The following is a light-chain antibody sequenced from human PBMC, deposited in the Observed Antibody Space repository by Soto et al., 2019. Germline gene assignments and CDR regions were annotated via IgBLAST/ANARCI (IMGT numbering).Light chain of an antibody. CDR2: DDN. V-gene: IGLV1-51*01. CDR3: GSWDSSLSDYV. Sequence: QALLPQPRSVSSAPGHKVTISCSGSSSNIGGNSVSWYQQLPGTAPKLLIYDDNKRPSGIPDRFSGSKSGTSATLGITGFQTGDEADYYCGSWDSSLSDYVFGTGTKVTAL. CDR1: SSNIGGNS. J-gene: IGLJ1*01.